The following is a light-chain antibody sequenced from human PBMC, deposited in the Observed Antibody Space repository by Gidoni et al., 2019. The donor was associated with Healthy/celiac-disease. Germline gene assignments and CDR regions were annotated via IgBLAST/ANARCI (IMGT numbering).Light chain of an antibody. CDR1: QSSSSW. CDR3: QQYNSYSPSWT. CDR2: KAS. Sequence: DIQMTQSPSTLSASVGDRVTITCRASQSSSSWLAWYQQKPGKAPKLLIYKASSLESGVPARVSGSGSGSEFTLTISSLQPDDFATSYCQQYNSYSPSWTFGQGTKVEIK. J-gene: IGKJ1*01. V-gene: IGKV1-5*03.